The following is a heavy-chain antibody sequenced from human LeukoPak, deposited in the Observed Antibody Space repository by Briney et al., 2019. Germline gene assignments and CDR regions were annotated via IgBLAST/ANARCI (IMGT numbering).Heavy chain of an antibody. V-gene: IGHV3-23*01. Sequence: PGGSLRLSCAASGFTFSSYAMSWVRQAPGKGLEWVSVITNSGGTTYYADSVKGRFTISRDDSKNTLFMQMNSLRAEDTAVYYCVKESGWYGGYGMDVWGQGSTVTVSS. CDR3: VKESGWYGGYGMDV. J-gene: IGHJ6*02. D-gene: IGHD6-19*01. CDR2: ITNSGGTT. CDR1: GFTFSSYA.